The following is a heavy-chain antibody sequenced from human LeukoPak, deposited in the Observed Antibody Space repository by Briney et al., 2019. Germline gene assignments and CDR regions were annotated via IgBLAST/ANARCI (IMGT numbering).Heavy chain of an antibody. V-gene: IGHV4-31*03. Sequence: SGTLSLTCTVSGGSISSGGYYWSWIRQHPGKGLEWIGYIYYSGSTYYNPSLKSRVTISVDTSKNQFSLKLSSVTAADTAVYYCAKDLREYSSSSDYFDYWGQGTLVTVSS. CDR2: IYYSGST. D-gene: IGHD6-6*01. J-gene: IGHJ4*02. CDR1: GGSISSGGYY. CDR3: AKDLREYSSSSDYFDY.